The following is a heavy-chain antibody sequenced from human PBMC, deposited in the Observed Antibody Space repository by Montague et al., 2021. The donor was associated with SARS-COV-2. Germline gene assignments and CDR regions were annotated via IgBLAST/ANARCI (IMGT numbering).Heavy chain of an antibody. J-gene: IGHJ6*02. D-gene: IGHD3-10*01. CDR3: ARGCLSYFGAGSHCYGMDV. Sequence: SETLSLTCSVSGTSITSYYWNWIRQPPGKGLEWIGYISDSGSTNYSPSLKSRVTMSVDTSKNQMSLKLTSVTAADTAVYDCARGCLSYFGAGSHCYGMDVWGQGTMVTVSS. CDR2: ISDSGST. CDR1: GTSITSYY. V-gene: IGHV4-59*01.